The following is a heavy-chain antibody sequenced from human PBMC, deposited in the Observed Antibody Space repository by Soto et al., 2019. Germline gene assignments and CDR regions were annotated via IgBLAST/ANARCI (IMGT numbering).Heavy chain of an antibody. CDR3: ARRATSYSSGWYDWFDP. CDR1: GGSISSYY. CDR2: IYYSGST. D-gene: IGHD6-19*01. J-gene: IGHJ5*02. Sequence: PSETLSLTCPVSGGSISSYYWSWIRQPPGKGRGWIGYIYYSGSTNYNPSLKSRVTISVDTSKNQFSLKLSSVTAADTAVYYCARRATSYSSGWYDWFDPWGQGTLVTVS. V-gene: IGHV4-59*01.